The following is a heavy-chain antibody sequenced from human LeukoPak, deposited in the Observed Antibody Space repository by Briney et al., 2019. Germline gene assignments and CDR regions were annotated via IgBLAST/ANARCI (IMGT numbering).Heavy chain of an antibody. J-gene: IGHJ4*02. V-gene: IGHV3-7*01. D-gene: IGHD5-12*01. CDR2: INPDGIKR. CDR1: GLTFSSSW. CDR3: AKDLAFSRLDY. Sequence: GGSHRLSCAVSGLTFSSSWMDWVRQAPGKGLEWVASINPDGIKRYSADSVKGRFTISRDNARNSLYLQMDSLRVEDTAFYYCAKDLAFSRLDYWGQGVLVTVSS.